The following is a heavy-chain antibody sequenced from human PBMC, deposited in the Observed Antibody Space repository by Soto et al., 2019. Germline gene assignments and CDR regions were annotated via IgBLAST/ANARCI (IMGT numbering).Heavy chain of an antibody. J-gene: IGHJ3*02. D-gene: IGHD3-10*01. CDR1: GFTFSSYA. CDR2: ISYDGSNK. Sequence: QVQLVESGGGVVQPGRSLRLSCAASGFTFSSYAMHWVRQAPGKGLEWVAVISYDGSNKYYADSVKGRFTISRDNSKNTLYLQMNSLRAEDTAVYYCARDHYGSGSYYWGGHAFDIWGQGTMVTVSS. CDR3: ARDHYGSGSYYWGGHAFDI. V-gene: IGHV3-30-3*01.